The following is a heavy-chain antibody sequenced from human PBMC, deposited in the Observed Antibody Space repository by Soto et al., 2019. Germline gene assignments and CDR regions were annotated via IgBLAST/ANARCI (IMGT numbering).Heavy chain of an antibody. V-gene: IGHV3-23*01. CDR2: ISGSGGST. CDR3: AKDRDYYDSSGYYPY. CDR1: RLTFISYA. J-gene: IGHJ4*02. Sequence: SLRIACAASRLTFISYAMSWVRQATGKGLEWVSAISGSGGSTYYADSVKGRFTISRDNSKNTLYLQMNSLRAEDTAVYYCAKDRDYYDSSGYYPYWGQGNPVTVS. D-gene: IGHD3-22*01.